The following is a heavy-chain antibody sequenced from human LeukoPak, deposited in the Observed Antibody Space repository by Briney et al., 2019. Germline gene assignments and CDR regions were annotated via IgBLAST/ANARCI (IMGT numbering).Heavy chain of an antibody. CDR3: ARDFGETALPNWFDP. V-gene: IGHV4-38-2*02. J-gene: IGHJ5*02. Sequence: SETPSLTCSVSGLSITRPYYWGWIRQSPGKGLEWIGSTSHSDSPYYNPSLESRVTISLDTSKNQFSLKMTSVTAADTAVYYCARDFGETALPNWFDPWGQGTLVIVTS. CDR1: GLSITRPYY. D-gene: IGHD3-16*01. CDR2: TSHSDSP.